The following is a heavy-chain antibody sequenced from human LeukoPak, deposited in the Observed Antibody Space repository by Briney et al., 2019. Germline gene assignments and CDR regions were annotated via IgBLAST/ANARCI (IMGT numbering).Heavy chain of an antibody. CDR2: ISVYNSNK. CDR1: GYTFTSYG. Sequence: ASVKVSCKASGYTFTSYGISWVRQAPGQGLEWVAWISVYNSNKNSAEKFQGRVTMTIDTSTSTAYMELRSLKSDDTAVYYCVRHIKPAGPWDGMDVWGQGTTVIVSS. J-gene: IGHJ6*02. CDR3: VRHIKPAGPWDGMDV. V-gene: IGHV1-18*04. D-gene: IGHD1-26*01.